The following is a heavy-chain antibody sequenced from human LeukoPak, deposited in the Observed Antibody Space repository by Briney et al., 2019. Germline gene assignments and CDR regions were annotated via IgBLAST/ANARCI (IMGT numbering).Heavy chain of an antibody. CDR1: GFTFSSNG. J-gene: IGHJ4*02. Sequence: GGSLRLSCAASGFTFSSNGMHWVRQAPGKGLEWVAVISHDGSDKYYGDSVKGRFSISRDNSKNTLYLQMNSLRAEDTALYYCARDRSSRWTVDYWGQGTLLTVSS. CDR2: ISHDGSDK. V-gene: IGHV3-30*03. D-gene: IGHD6-13*01. CDR3: ARDRSSRWTVDY.